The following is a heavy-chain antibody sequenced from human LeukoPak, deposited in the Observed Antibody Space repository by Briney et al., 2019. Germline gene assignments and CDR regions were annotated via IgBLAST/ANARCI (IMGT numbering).Heavy chain of an antibody. CDR1: GITFNNYG. D-gene: IGHD3-22*01. J-gene: IGHJ4*02. CDR2: IRGDGSNI. CDR3: AKQPYYFDSDAFYYDV. Sequence: GGSLRLSCVASGITFNNYGMHWVRQAPGKGLEWVAFIRGDGSNINYADSVKGRFIMSRDNSKNTVYLQMNNLKAEDTALYYCAKQPYYFDSDAFYYDVWGQGTLVIVSS. V-gene: IGHV3-30*02.